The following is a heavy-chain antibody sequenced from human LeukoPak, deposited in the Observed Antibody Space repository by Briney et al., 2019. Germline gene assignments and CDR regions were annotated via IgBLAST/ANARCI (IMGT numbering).Heavy chain of an antibody. D-gene: IGHD3-16*02. V-gene: IGHV3-21*06. CDR2: ISSSGSFI. CDR1: GFDFNTYS. Sequence: GGSLRLSCAVSGFDFNTYSMNWVRQAPGKGLEWVASISSSGSFIYYADSLKGRITISRDNAKNSLFLQMTNLRVDDTAVYYCVRGRDHDYISGTNRYWDFDFWGQGDLVAVSS. J-gene: IGHJ4*02. CDR3: VRGRDHDYISGTNRYWDFDF.